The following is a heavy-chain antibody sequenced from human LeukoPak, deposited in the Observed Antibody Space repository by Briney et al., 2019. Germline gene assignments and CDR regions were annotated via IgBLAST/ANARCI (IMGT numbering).Heavy chain of an antibody. V-gene: IGHV5-10-1*01. CDR1: GYRFTSYW. Sequence: GESLKISCKGSGYRFTSYWISWVRQMPGKGLEWMGRIDPSDSYTNYSPSFQGHVTISADKSISTAYLQWSSLKASDTATYYCARHGDYVNWFDPWGQGTLVTVSS. J-gene: IGHJ5*02. CDR3: ARHGDYVNWFDP. CDR2: IDPSDSYT. D-gene: IGHD4-17*01.